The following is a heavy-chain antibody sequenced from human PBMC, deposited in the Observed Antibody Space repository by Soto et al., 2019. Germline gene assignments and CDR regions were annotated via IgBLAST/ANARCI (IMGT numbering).Heavy chain of an antibody. J-gene: IGHJ6*02. CDR3: ARVRSVDTAMVTWGYYYYGMDV. CDR2: IYYSGST. CDR1: GGSISSYY. V-gene: IGHV4-59*01. D-gene: IGHD5-18*01. Sequence: SETLSLTCTVSGGSISSYYWSWIRQPPGKGLEWIGYIYYSGSTIYNPSLKSRVTISVDTSKNQFSLKLSSVTAADTAVYYCARVRSVDTAMVTWGYYYYGMDVWGQGTTVTVSS.